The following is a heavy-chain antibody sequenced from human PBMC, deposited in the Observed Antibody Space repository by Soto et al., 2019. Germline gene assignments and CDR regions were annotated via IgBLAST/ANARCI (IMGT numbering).Heavy chain of an antibody. CDR2: INAGNGNT. J-gene: IGHJ5*02. CDR1: GYTFTNYA. Sequence: ASVKVSCKASGYTFTNYAIHWVRQAPGQRLEWMGWINAGNGNTRYSQKFQGRVTITADKSTSTAYMELSSLRSDDTAVYYCARDSDGSPAWGQGTLVTVSS. CDR3: ARDSDGSPA. V-gene: IGHV1-3*01.